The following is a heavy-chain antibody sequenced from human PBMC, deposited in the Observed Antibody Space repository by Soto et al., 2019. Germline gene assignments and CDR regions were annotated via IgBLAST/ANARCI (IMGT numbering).Heavy chain of an antibody. CDR3: ASRAISVAILYFDY. CDR1: GFTFRNYA. V-gene: IGHV3-23*01. D-gene: IGHD2-2*01. CDR2: ISGGGDTT. J-gene: IGHJ4*02. Sequence: GGSLRLSCAASGFTFRNYAMTWVRLAPGKGLEWVSTISGGGDTTYYADSVKGRFTISRDNSKSTLYLQMNSLGAEDTALYYCASRAISVAILYFDYWGQGTLVTVSS.